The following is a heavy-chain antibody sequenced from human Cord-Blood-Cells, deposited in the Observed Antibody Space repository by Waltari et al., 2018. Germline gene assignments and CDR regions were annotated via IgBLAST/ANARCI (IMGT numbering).Heavy chain of an antibody. CDR1: GGSFSGYY. CDR2: INHSGST. CDR3: ARIANINSSFDY. D-gene: IGHD1-26*01. V-gene: IGHV4-34*01. Sequence: QVQLQQWGAGLLKPSETLSLTCAVYGGSFSGYYWSWIRQPPGKGLGWIGEINHSGSTNYNPSLKRRVTISVDTSKNQFSLKLSSVTAADTAVYYCARIANINSSFDYWGQGTLVTVSS. J-gene: IGHJ4*02.